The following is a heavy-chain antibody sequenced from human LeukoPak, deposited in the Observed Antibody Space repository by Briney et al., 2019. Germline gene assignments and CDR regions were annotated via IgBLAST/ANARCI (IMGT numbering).Heavy chain of an antibody. CDR3: AREQPYGDSSGLDY. V-gene: IGHV1-69*05. CDR2: IIPIFGTA. CDR1: GGTFSSYA. D-gene: IGHD4-17*01. J-gene: IGHJ4*02. Sequence: RASVKVSCKASGGTFSSYAISRVRQAPGQGLEWMGGIIPIFGTANYAQKFQGRVTITTDESTSTAYMELSSLRSEDTAVYYCAREQPYGDSSGLDYWGQGTLVTVSS.